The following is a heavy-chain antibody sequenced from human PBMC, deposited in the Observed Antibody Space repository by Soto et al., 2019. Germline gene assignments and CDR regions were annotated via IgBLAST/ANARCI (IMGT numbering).Heavy chain of an antibody. CDR1: GGTFSSYA. CDR3: ARDYYDSSGYFMYWFDP. D-gene: IGHD3-22*01. V-gene: IGHV1-69*13. Sequence: SVKVSCKASGGTFSSYAISWVRQAPGQGLEWMGGIIPIFGTANYAQKFQGRVTITADESTSTAYMELSSLRSEDTAVYYCARDYYDSSGYFMYWFDPWGQGTLVTVSS. CDR2: IIPIFGTA. J-gene: IGHJ5*02.